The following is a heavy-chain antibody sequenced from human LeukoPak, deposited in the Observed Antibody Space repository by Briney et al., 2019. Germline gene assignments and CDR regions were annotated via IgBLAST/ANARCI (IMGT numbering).Heavy chain of an antibody. CDR2: ISSSSSYI. J-gene: IGHJ4*02. D-gene: IGHD4-23*01. CDR3: ASEHGQLGYGGNPTPFDY. CDR1: RFTFSSYS. V-gene: IGHV3-21*01. Sequence: GGSLRLSCAASRFTFSSYSMNWVRQAPGKGLEWVSSISSSSSYIYYADSVKGRFTISRDYAKNSLYLQMNSLRAEDTAVYYCASEHGQLGYGGNPTPFDYWGQGTLVTVSS.